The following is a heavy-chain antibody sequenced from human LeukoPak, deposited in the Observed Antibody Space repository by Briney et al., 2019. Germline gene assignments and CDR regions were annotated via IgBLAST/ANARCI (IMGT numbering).Heavy chain of an antibody. D-gene: IGHD2-2*01. CDR1: GFTFYMYA. V-gene: IGHV3-21*01. CDR2: ISSSSSYI. Sequence: GGSLRLSCQASGFTFYMYAMSWVRQAPGKGLEWVSSISSSSSYIYYADSVKGRFTISRDNAKNSLYLQMNSLRAEDTAVYYCARDGLRYCSSTSCRRFDYWGQGTLVTVSS. CDR3: ARDGLRYCSSTSCRRFDY. J-gene: IGHJ4*02.